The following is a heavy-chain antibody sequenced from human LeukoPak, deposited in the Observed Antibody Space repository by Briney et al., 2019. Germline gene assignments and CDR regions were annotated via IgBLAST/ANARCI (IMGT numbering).Heavy chain of an antibody. D-gene: IGHD5-24*01. CDR1: GFTFSSYG. CDR2: IWYGGSNK. J-gene: IGHJ4*02. V-gene: IGHV3-33*06. Sequence: PGGSLRLSCAASGFTFSSYGMHWVRQAPGKGLEWVAVIWYGGSNKYYADSVKGRFTISRDNSKNTLYLQMNSLRAEDTAVYYCAKGVERFDYWGQGTLVTVSS. CDR3: AKGVERFDY.